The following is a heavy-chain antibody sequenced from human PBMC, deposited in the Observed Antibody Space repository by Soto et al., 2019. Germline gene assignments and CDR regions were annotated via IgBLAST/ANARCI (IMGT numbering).Heavy chain of an antibody. V-gene: IGHV1-69*13. CDR1: GGTFSSYA. J-gene: IGHJ4*02. CDR3: ARGMYSSGWGVYFDY. Sequence: SVKVSCKASGGTFSSYAISWVRQAPGQGLEWMGGIIPIFGTANYAQKFQGRVTITADESTSTAYMELSSLRSEDTAVYYCARGMYSSGWGVYFDYWGQGTLVTVSS. CDR2: IIPIFGTA. D-gene: IGHD6-19*01.